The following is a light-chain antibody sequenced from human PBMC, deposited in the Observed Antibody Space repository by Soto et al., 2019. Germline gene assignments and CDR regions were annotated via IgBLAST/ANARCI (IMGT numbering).Light chain of an antibody. CDR3: QQSYTSPPALT. V-gene: IGKV1-39*01. CDR1: QSIGTY. CDR2: AAS. J-gene: IGKJ4*01. Sequence: DIQMTQSPSSLSASVGDRVTITCRASQSIGTYLHWYQQKPGKAPKLLIYAASTLQSGVPSRFSGSGSGTDFTLTVNSLQPEDIATYYCQQSYTSPPALTFGGGTKVEI.